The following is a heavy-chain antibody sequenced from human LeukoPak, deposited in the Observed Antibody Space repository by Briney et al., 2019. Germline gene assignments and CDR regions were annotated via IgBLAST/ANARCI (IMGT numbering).Heavy chain of an antibody. CDR2: ISISGSTI. CDR3: GRGGSSGYNYNAFDI. D-gene: IGHD3-22*01. V-gene: IGHV3-48*03. Sequence: GGSLRLSCAASGFTFSGYEMNWVRQGPGKGLEWVSYISISGSTIYYADSVNGRFTIPRDNAKNSLYLQMNSLRVEDTAVYYCGRGGSSGYNYNAFDIWGQGTRVTVSS. CDR1: GFTFSGYE. J-gene: IGHJ3*02.